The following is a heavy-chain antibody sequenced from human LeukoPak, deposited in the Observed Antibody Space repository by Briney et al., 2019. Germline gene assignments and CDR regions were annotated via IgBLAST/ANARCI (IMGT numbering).Heavy chain of an antibody. CDR2: ISGSGGST. CDR3: AKGGRYYYDSSGYDGGVDY. D-gene: IGHD3-22*01. Sequence: GGSLRLSCAASGFTFSSYGMSWVRQAPGKGLEWVSAISGSGGSTYYADSVKGRFTISRDNSKNTPYLQMNSLRAEDTAVYYCAKGGRYYYDSSGYDGGVDYWGQGTLVTVSS. CDR1: GFTFSSYG. V-gene: IGHV3-23*01. J-gene: IGHJ4*02.